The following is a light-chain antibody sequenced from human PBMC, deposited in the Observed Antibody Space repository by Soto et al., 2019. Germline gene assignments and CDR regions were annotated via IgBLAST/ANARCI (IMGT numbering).Light chain of an antibody. CDR2: GAS. V-gene: IGKV3-15*01. CDR1: QSVSSN. Sequence: EIVMTQSPATLSVSPGERATLSCRASQSVSSNLAWYQQKPGQAPRLLIYGASTRATGVPGRFSGSGSGTEFTLTISSLQSEDLALYYCQQYDKRLMYTFGQGTKLEIK. CDR3: QQYDKRLMYT. J-gene: IGKJ2*01.